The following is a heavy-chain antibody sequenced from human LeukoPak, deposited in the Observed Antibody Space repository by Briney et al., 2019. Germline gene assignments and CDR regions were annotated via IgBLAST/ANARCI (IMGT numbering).Heavy chain of an antibody. J-gene: IGHJ4*02. D-gene: IGHD5-24*01. CDR1: GGSISSGSYY. Sequence: PSETLSLTCTVSGGSISSGSYYWSWIRQPAGKGLEWIGRIYTSGSTNYSPSLKSRVTISVDTSENQFSLKLSSVTAADTAVYYCARDGYNYRRFDYWGQGTLVTVSS. CDR3: ARDGYNYRRFDY. CDR2: IYTSGST. V-gene: IGHV4-61*02.